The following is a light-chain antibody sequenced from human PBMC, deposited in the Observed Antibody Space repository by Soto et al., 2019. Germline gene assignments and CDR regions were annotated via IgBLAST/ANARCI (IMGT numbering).Light chain of an antibody. CDR2: RAS. CDR1: RTISTS. Sequence: DLQMTQSPSSLSASVGDRVTITCRASRTISTSVNWYQQKPGKAPKILIYRASILQRGVPSRFSGSGSGTDFTLTISSLQPEDFASYYCQQSDSSPITFGQGTRLDIK. CDR3: QQSDSSPIT. V-gene: IGKV1-39*01. J-gene: IGKJ5*01.